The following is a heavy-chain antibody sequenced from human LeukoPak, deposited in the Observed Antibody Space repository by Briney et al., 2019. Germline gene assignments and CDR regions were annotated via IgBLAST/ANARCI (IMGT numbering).Heavy chain of an antibody. D-gene: IGHD2-2*01. Sequence: SETLSLTCTVSGGSISSGDYYWSWIRQPPGKGLEWIGYIYYSGSTYYNPSLKSRVTISVDTSKNQFSLKLSSVTAADTAVYYCARGGTSRNYYYYGMDVWGQGTTVTVSS. J-gene: IGHJ6*02. CDR3: ARGGTSRNYYYYGMDV. CDR2: IYYSGST. CDR1: GGSISSGDYY. V-gene: IGHV4-30-4*01.